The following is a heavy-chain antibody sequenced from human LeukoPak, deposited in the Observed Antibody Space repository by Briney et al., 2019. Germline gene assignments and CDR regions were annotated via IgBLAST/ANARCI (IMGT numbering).Heavy chain of an antibody. V-gene: IGHV4-61*02. CDR1: GGSISSGSYY. CDR2: IYTSGST. D-gene: IGHD3-10*01. Sequence: SQTLSLTRTVSGGSISSGSYYWSWIRQPAGKGLEWIGRIYTSGSTNYNPSLKSRVTISVDTSKNQFSLKLSSVTAADTAVYYCARGHRTYYYGSGSYPSYFDYWGQGTLVTVSS. CDR3: ARGHRTYYYGSGSYPSYFDY. J-gene: IGHJ4*02.